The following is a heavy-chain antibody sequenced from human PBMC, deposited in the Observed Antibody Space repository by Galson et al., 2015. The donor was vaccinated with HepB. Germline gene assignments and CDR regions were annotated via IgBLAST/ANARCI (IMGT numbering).Heavy chain of an antibody. V-gene: IGHV1-69*01. D-gene: IGHD3-16*01. CDR3: ARDRMVDGGISVGYFDY. CDR1: GGTFSSYA. Sequence: QSGAEVKKPGESLKVSCKASGGTFSSYAISWVRQAPGQGLEWMGGIIPIFGTANYAQKFQGRVTITADESTSTAYMELSSLRSEDTAVYYCARDRMVDGGISVGYFDYWGQGTLVTVSS. CDR2: IIPIFGTA. J-gene: IGHJ4*02.